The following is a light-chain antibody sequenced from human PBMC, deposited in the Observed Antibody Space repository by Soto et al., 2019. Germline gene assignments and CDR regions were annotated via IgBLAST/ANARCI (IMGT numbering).Light chain of an antibody. CDR1: SSNIGRNH. J-gene: IGLJ2*01. CDR3: AAWDASLTAGV. Sequence: QSVLTQPPSVSAAPGEKVTISCSGTSSNIGRNHVSWYQQLPGMPPKLLIYDSYNRPSGIPDRFSGSKSGTSATLGISGLQTGDEADDYCAAWDASLTAGVFGGGTKLTVI. V-gene: IGLV1-51*01. CDR2: DSY.